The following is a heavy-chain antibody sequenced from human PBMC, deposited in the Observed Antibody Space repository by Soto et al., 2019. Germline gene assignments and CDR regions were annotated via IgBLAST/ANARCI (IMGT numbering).Heavy chain of an antibody. V-gene: IGHV3-15*01. D-gene: IGHD4-17*01. CDR3: TTDRGDYESFDY. Sequence: GGSLRLSCAASGFTFSNAWMSWVRQAPGKGLEWVGRIKSKTDGGTTDYAAPVKGRFTISRDDSKNTLYLQMNSLKTEDTAVYYCTTDRGDYESFDYWGQGTLVTVSS. CDR1: GFTFSNAW. J-gene: IGHJ4*02. CDR2: IKSKTDGGTT.